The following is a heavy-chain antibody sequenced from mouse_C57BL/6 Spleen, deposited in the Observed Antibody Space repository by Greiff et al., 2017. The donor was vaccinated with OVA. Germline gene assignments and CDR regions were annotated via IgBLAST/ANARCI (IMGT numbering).Heavy chain of an antibody. CDR2: IYPGGGYT. V-gene: IGHV1-63*01. D-gene: IGHD2-1*01. CDR3: AREDEGNYRFAY. J-gene: IGHJ3*01. Sequence: QVQLKESGAELVRPGTSVKMSCKASGYTFTNYWIGWAKQRPGHGLEWIGDIYPGGGYTNYNEKFKGKATLTADKSSSTAYMQFSSLTSEDSAIYYCAREDEGNYRFAYWGQGTLVTVSA. CDR1: GYTFTNYW.